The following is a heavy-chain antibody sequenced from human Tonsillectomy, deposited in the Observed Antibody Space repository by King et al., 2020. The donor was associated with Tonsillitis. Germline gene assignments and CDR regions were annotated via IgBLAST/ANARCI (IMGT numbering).Heavy chain of an antibody. CDR2: ISYDGTND. J-gene: IGHJ4*02. Sequence: HVQLVESGGGVVQPGRSLRLSCAASGFTFLTSAMHWVRQAPGKGLEWVALISYDGTNDYYADSVKGRFTISRDNSKNMLYLQMNSLEPEDTAVYYCARDGVEEAIFGPADYWGQGTLVTVSS. CDR3: ARDGVEEAIFGPADY. CDR1: GFTFLTSA. V-gene: IGHV3-30-3*01. D-gene: IGHD3-3*01.